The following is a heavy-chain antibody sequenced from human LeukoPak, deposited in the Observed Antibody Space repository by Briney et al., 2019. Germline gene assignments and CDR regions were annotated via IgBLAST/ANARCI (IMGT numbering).Heavy chain of an antibody. V-gene: IGHV3-9*01. J-gene: IGHJ3*02. CDR3: AKDMTYDRVGAFDI. CDR2: ISWNSGSI. D-gene: IGHD3-22*01. CDR1: GFSFNDYT. Sequence: PGGSLRLSCAASGFSFNDYTRHWVRQAPGKGLERVSGISWNSGSIGYADSVKGRFTISRDNAKNSLYLQMNSLRAEDTALYYCAKDMTYDRVGAFDIWGQGTMVTVSS.